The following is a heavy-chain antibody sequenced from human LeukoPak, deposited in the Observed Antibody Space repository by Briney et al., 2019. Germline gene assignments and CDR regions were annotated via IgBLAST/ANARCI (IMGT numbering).Heavy chain of an antibody. CDR3: TRTGPDGAMDDFDN. J-gene: IGHJ4*02. D-gene: IGHD5-18*01. Sequence: PGGSLRLSCAASGFTFDDYTMHWVRQAPGKGLEWVSLISWDGGSTYYADSVKGRFTISRDNSKNSLYLQMNSLRAEDTAVYYCTRTGPDGAMDDFDNWGQGTLVTVSS. CDR2: ISWDGGST. CDR1: GFTFDDYT. V-gene: IGHV3-43*01.